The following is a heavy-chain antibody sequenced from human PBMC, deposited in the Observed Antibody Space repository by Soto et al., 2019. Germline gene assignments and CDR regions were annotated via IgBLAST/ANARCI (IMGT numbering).Heavy chain of an antibody. D-gene: IGHD3-10*01. CDR1: GVTFSGYA. CDR3: KVVRVVMPSHYGMDV. CDR2: ISSTANSNET. J-gene: IGHJ6*02. Sequence: GGSLSLSCAASGVTFSGYAMHWVRQASGKGLEWVARISSTANSNETAYPQTGNARFTITTEDSNNTAYLQMNSLKTEDTAVYYCKVVRVVMPSHYGMDVWGQGTTVTVSS. V-gene: IGHV3-73*01.